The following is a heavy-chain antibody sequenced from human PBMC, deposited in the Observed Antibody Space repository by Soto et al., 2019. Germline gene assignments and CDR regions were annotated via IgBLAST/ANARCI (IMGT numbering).Heavy chain of an antibody. J-gene: IGHJ6*03. V-gene: IGHV4-34*01. CDR2: INHSGTT. D-gene: IGHD3-9*01. CDR3: ASYHYLDIWTGSRHYIVV. Sequence: QVHLEQWGAGLLNPSETLSLTCAVYGGSLSGYYWSWVRQSPGKGLEWIGEINHSGTTNYNPSLTTRVTISADTSKHHFSLRLSSVTAADSAVYYCASYHYLDIWTGSRHYIVVWGRGTTVTVSS. CDR1: GGSLSGYY.